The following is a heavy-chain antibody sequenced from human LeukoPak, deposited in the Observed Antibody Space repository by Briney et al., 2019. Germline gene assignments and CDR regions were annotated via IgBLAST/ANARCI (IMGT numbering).Heavy chain of an antibody. Sequence: ESLRLSSTASGFTSSAYDMHWVRQITGGGLEWVSTSGTVGDTFYSDSVKGRFTISRENAKNSVHLQVNSLRVEDSAIYFCVRAAMPYIINGRRFDYWGQGTLVTVSS. V-gene: IGHV3-13*04. CDR2: SGTVGDT. CDR3: VRAAMPYIINGRRFDY. J-gene: IGHJ4*02. CDR1: GFTSSAYD. D-gene: IGHD2-2*01.